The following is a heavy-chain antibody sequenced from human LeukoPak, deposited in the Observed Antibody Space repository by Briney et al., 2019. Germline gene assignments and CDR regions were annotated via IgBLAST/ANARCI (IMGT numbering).Heavy chain of an antibody. V-gene: IGHV3-74*01. CDR1: GFPLSNFW. D-gene: IGHD3-3*01. J-gene: IGHJ6*03. CDR3: ARDYDFWSGYYYYYYMDV. CDR2: IYSDGSLT. Sequence: GGSLRLSCAASGFPLSNFWMHWVRQAPGKGLVWVSRIYSDGSLTTYADSVRGRFTVSRDNAKNTMYLQMNSLRAEDTAVYYCARDYDFWSGYYYYYYMDVWGKGTTVTVSS.